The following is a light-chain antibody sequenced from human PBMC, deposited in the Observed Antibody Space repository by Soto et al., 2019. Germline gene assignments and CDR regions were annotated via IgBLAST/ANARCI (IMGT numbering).Light chain of an antibody. J-gene: IGKJ4*01. CDR2: EVF. Sequence: EIVMTQTPLSLSVSPGQPASISCKSSQSLLKSDGETYLYWYLQKPGQPPQLLIYEVFNRFSGVSERFSGSGSGSDFTITMSRVEAEDVGIYFCMQSVQRTVTFGGGTKVEIK. CDR1: QSLLKSDGETY. CDR3: MQSVQRTVT. V-gene: IGKV2D-29*01.